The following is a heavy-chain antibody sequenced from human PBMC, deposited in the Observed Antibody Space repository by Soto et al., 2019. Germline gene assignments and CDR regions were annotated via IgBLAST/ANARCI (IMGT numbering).Heavy chain of an antibody. CDR1: GFTFSSYW. CDR3: ARGSSHHDFWSGYYDNWFDP. V-gene: IGHV3-74*01. Sequence: EVQLVESGGGLVQPGGSLRLSCAASGFTFSSYWMHWVRQAPGKGLVWVSRINSDGSSTSYADSVKGRFTISRDNAKNTLYLQMNSLRAEDTAVYYCARGSSHHDFWSGYYDNWFDPWGQGTLVTVSS. D-gene: IGHD3-3*01. J-gene: IGHJ5*02. CDR2: INSDGSST.